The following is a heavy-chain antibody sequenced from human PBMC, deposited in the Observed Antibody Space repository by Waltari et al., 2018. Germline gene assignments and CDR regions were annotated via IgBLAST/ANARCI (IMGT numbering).Heavy chain of an antibody. V-gene: IGHV3-23*01. CDR3: AKMFVGDGYNGAFDY. Sequence: EVQLLESGGGLVQPGGSLRLSCAASGFTFSSYAMSWVRQAPGKGLGWVSAISGSGGSTYYTDSVKGRLTISRDNSKNTLYLQMNSLRAEDTAVYYCAKMFVGDGYNGAFDYWGQGTLVTVSS. J-gene: IGHJ4*02. CDR1: GFTFSSYA. D-gene: IGHD3-16*01. CDR2: ISGSGGST.